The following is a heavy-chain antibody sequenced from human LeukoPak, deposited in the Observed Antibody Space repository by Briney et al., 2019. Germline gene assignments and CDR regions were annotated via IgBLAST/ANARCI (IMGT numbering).Heavy chain of an antibody. D-gene: IGHD3-22*01. Sequence: GGSLRLSCAASGFTFSSCGMHWVRQVPGKGLEWVSSISWNSDTKQYADSVKGRFTISRDNAKKSLYLQMNSLTAEDTAIYHCARDKVYDSSGFRPSKFYYYAMDIWGHGTTVSVSS. V-gene: IGHV3-9*01. J-gene: IGHJ6*02. CDR3: ARDKVYDSSGFRPSKFYYYAMDI. CDR1: GFTFSSCG. CDR2: ISWNSDTK.